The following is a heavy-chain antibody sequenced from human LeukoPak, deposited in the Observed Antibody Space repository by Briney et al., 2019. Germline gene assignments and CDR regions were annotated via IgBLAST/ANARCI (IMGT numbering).Heavy chain of an antibody. J-gene: IGHJ4*02. CDR3: VADCSSTSCYVSDY. CDR1: GYTFTGYY. V-gene: IGHV1-2*02. CDR2: TNPNSGGT. Sequence: ASVKVSCKASGYTFTGYYMHWVRQAPGQGLEWMGWTNPNSGGTNYAQKFQGRVTMTRDTSISTAYMELSRLRSDDTAVYYCVADCSSTSCYVSDYWGQGTLVTVSS. D-gene: IGHD2-2*01.